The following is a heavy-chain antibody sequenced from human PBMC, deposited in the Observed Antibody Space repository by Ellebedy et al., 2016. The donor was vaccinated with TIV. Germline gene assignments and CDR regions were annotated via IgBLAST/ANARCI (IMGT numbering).Heavy chain of an antibody. V-gene: IGHV3-74*01. CDR3: ARSGRNLYGMDV. D-gene: IGHD3-10*01. CDR2: INSDGSST. J-gene: IGHJ6*02. Sequence: GGSLRLXXAASGFTFSSYWMHWVRQAPGKGLVWVSRINSDGSSTSYADSVKGRFTISRDNAKNTLYLQMNSLRAEDTAVYYCARSGRNLYGMDVWGQGTTVTVSS. CDR1: GFTFSSYW.